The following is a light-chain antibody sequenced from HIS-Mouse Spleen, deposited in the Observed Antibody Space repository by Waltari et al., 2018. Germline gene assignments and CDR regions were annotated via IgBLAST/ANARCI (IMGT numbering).Light chain of an antibody. V-gene: IGLV1-51*01. CDR3: GTWDSSLSAWV. CDR2: DNN. CDR1: SSNIGNNY. Sequence: QSVLTQPPPVSAAPGQKVTISCSGSSSNIGNNYVSWYQQLPGTAPKLLIYDNNKRPAGIPDRSSGSKSGTSATLGITGLQTGDEADYYCGTWDSSLSAWVFGGGTKLTVL. J-gene: IGLJ3*02.